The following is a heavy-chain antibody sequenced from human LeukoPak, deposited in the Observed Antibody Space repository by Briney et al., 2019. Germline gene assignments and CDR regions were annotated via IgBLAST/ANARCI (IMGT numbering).Heavy chain of an antibody. CDR3: AKERYYNDYGNWFDP. J-gene: IGHJ5*02. V-gene: IGHV3-23*01. CDR2: VSGGGGST. CDR1: GFTFSSYA. Sequence: GGSLRLSCAASGFTFSSYAMSWVRQAPGKGLEWVSAVSGGGGSTYYADSVKGRFTVSRDNPKNTLNLQMNSLRAEDTAVYYCAKERYYNDYGNWFDPWGQGTLVTVSS. D-gene: IGHD4-17*01.